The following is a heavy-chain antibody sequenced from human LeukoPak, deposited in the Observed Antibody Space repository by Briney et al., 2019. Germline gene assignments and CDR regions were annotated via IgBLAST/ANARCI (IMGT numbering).Heavy chain of an antibody. CDR3: ARDFPRDNDAFDI. J-gene: IGHJ3*02. CDR2: ISSSSTYI. Sequence: TGGSLRLSCAASGFTFSSYSMNWVRQAPGKGLEWVSSISSSSTYIYYADSLKGRFTISRDNAKNSLYPQMNSLRAEDTAVYYCARDFPRDNDAFDIWGQGTMVTVSS. CDR1: GFTFSSYS. V-gene: IGHV3-21*01.